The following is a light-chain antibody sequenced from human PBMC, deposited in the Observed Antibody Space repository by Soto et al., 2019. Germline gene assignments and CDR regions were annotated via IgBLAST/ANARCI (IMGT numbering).Light chain of an antibody. CDR3: QQYNSYPWT. CDR1: ESISTW. Sequence: DILMTQSPSTLSASAGDSVTITCRASESISTWLAWYRQKPGKAPNLLIYAASTLQSGVSSRITGSGSGTELTLTISSVQPDDFATYYCQQYNSYPWTFGQGTTVDVK. CDR2: AAS. J-gene: IGKJ1*01. V-gene: IGKV1-5*01.